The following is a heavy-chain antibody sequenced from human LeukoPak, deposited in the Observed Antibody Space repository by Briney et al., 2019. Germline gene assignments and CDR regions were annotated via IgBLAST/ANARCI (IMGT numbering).Heavy chain of an antibody. J-gene: IGHJ5*02. D-gene: IGHD3-3*01. V-gene: IGHV4-4*07. CDR1: GGSISSYY. CDR3: ARGGADFWSGYSHLNWFDP. Sequence: SETLSLNCTVSGGSISSYYWSWIRQPAGKGLEWIGRIYTSGSTNCNPSLKSRVTMSVDTSKNQFSLKLSSVTAADTAVYYCARGGADFWSGYSHLNWFDPWGQGTLVTVSS. CDR2: IYTSGST.